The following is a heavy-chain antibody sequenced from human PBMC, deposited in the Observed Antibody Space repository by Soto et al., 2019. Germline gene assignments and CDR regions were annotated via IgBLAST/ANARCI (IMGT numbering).Heavy chain of an antibody. D-gene: IGHD1-1*01. CDR1: GFTVSRSY. Sequence: PGGGLRLSCVASGFTVSRSYLTWARQAPGKGLEWVAILYTGTDTVYADSVKGRFTISRDSSKNTLYLQMHSLRAEDTAMYFCARSRYNGTYSGRCLDYCGQVPLVPVCS. CDR2: LYTGTDT. V-gene: IGHV3-53*01. CDR3: ARSRYNGTYSGRCLDY. J-gene: IGHJ4*02.